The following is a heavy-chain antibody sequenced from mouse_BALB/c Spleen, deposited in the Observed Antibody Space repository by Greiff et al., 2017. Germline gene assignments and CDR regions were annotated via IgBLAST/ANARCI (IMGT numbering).Heavy chain of an antibody. Sequence: EVLLVESGGDLVKPGGSLNLSCAASGFTFSSYGMSWVRQTPDKRLEWVATISSGGSYTYYPDSVKGRFTISRDNAKNTLYLQMSSLKSEDTAMYYGARPHLDYFDDWGQGTTLTVSS. J-gene: IGHJ2*01. V-gene: IGHV5-6*01. CDR2: ISSGGSYT. CDR1: GFTFSSYG. CDR3: ARPHLDYFDD.